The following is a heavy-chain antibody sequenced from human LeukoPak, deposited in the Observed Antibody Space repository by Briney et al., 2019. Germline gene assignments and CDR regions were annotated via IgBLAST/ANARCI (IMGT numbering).Heavy chain of an antibody. CDR1: GLTFSSYW. CDR2: INQDGSQK. V-gene: IGHV3-7*01. J-gene: IGHJ4*02. CDR3: SGSLNS. Sequence: GGSLRLSCAASGLTFSSYWMDWVRQAPRKGLEWVANINQDGSQKYYVDSVKGRFTISRDNAENSLYLQMNSLRAEDTAVYYCSGSLNSWGQGTLVTVSS.